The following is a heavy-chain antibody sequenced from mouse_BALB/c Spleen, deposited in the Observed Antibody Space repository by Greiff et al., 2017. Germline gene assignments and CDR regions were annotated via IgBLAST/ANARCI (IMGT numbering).Heavy chain of an antibody. Sequence: EVKLVESGGGLVQPGGSLRLSCATSGFTFTDYYMSWVRQPPGKALEWLGFIRNKANGYTTEYSASVKGRFTISRDNSQSILYLQMNTLRAEDSATYYCARRGYAMDYWGQGTSVTVSS. CDR1: GFTFTDYY. CDR2: IRNKANGYTT. CDR3: ARRGYAMDY. J-gene: IGHJ4*01. V-gene: IGHV7-3*02.